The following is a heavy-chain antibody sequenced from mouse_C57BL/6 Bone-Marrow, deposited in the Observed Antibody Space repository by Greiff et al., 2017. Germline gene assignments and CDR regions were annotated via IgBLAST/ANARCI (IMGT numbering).Heavy chain of an antibody. J-gene: IGHJ1*03. CDR1: GYTFTSYW. D-gene: IGHD1-1*01. CDR2: IEPSDSYT. V-gene: IGHV1-69*01. CDR3: ARGSSSYWYFDV. Sequence: QVQLQQPGAELVMPGASVKLSCKASGYTFTSYWMHWVKQRPGQGLEWIGEIEPSDSYTNYNQKFKGKSTLTVDKSSSTAYMQLSSLTSEDSAVYYCARGSSSYWYFDVWGTGTTVTVSA.